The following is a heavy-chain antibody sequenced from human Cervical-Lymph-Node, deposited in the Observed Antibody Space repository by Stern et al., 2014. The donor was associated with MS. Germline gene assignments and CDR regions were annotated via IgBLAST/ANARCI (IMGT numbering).Heavy chain of an antibody. Sequence: QVTLKESGPVLVKPTETLTLTCTVSGFSLSNARMGVSWIRQPPGKALEXLAHIFSNDEKSYSTSLKSRLTISKDTSKSQVVLTMTNMDPVDTATYYCARFSGSYPTLYYFDYWGQGTLVTVSS. CDR3: ARFSGSYPTLYYFDY. CDR2: IFSNDEK. D-gene: IGHD1-26*01. CDR1: GFSLSNARMG. J-gene: IGHJ4*02. V-gene: IGHV2-26*01.